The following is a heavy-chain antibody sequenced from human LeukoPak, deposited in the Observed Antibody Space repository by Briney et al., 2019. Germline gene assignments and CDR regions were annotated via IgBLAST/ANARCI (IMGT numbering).Heavy chain of an antibody. D-gene: IGHD3-16*02. J-gene: IGHJ4*02. V-gene: IGHV3-23*01. Sequence: GGSLRLSCAASGFTFSSYWMSWVRQAPGKGLEWVSAISGSGGSTYYADSVKGRFTISRDNSKNTLYLQMNSLRAEDTAVYYCAKDATYDYVWGSYLKWDYWGQGTLVTVSS. CDR1: GFTFSSYW. CDR2: ISGSGGST. CDR3: AKDATYDYVWGSYLKWDY.